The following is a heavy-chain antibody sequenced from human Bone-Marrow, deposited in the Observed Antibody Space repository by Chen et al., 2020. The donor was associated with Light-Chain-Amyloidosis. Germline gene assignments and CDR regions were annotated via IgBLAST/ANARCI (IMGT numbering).Heavy chain of an antibody. D-gene: IGHD1-26*01. CDR1: GFSFSTYA. J-gene: IGHJ6*02. V-gene: IGHV3-30*18. CDR2: VSYPGGYI. Sequence: QVQLVESGGGVVQPGRSLRLSCAASGFSFSTYAMHWVRQAPGKGLAWGASVSYPGGYIYDGASVKGRFTISRDNSGNTLYLQMDSLRPYDTAVYYCAKEGSGSTRPQYYYGLDVWGQGTTVIVSS. CDR3: AKEGSGSTRPQYYYGLDV.